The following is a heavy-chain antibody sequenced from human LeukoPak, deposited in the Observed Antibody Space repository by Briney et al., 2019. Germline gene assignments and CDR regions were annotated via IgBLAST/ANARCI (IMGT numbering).Heavy chain of an antibody. Sequence: SVKVSCKASGGTFSSYAISWVRQAPGQGLEWMGGIIPIFGTANYAQKFQGRVTITTDEPTSTAYMELSSLRSEDTAVYYCAREGDGYNSPNWFDPWGQGTLVTVSS. J-gene: IGHJ5*02. CDR3: AREGDGYNSPNWFDP. V-gene: IGHV1-69*05. CDR2: IIPIFGTA. D-gene: IGHD5-24*01. CDR1: GGTFSSYA.